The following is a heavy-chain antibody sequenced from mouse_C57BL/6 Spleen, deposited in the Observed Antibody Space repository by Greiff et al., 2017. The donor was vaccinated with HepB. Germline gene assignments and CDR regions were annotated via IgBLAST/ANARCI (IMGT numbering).Heavy chain of an antibody. CDR3: ARPTGTVWFAY. J-gene: IGHJ3*01. D-gene: IGHD4-1*02. CDR1: GYTFTDYY. V-gene: IGHV1-19*01. CDR2: INPYNGGT. Sequence: VHVKQSGPVLVKPGASVKMSCKASGYTFTDYYMNWVKQSHGKSLEWIGVINPYNGGTSYNQKFKGKATLTVDKSSSTAYMELNSLTSEDSAVYYCARPTGTVWFAYWGQGTLVTVSA.